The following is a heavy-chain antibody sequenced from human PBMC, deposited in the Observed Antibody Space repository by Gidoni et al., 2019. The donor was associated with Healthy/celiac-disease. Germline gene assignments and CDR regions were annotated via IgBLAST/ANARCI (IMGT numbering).Heavy chain of an antibody. CDR1: GYSFTSYW. V-gene: IGHV5-51*01. CDR3: ARDAHTSYGPYDAFDI. CDR2: IYPGDSDT. D-gene: IGHD5-18*01. J-gene: IGHJ3*02. Sequence: EVQLVQSGAEVKKPGESLKISCKGSGYSFTSYWIGWVRQMPGKGLEWMGIIYPGDSDTRYSPSFQGQVTISADKSISTAYLQWSSLKASDTAMYYCARDAHTSYGPYDAFDIWGQGTMVTVSS.